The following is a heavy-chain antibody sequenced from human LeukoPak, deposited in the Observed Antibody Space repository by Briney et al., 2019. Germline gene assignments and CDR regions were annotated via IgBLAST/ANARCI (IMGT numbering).Heavy chain of an antibody. J-gene: IGHJ4*02. CDR2: INPNSGGT. CDR3: ARVDGYESRTPYYDILTGPDY. Sequence: ASVKVSCKASGYTFTGYYMHWVRQAPGQGLEWMGWINPNSGGTNYAQKFQGRVTMTRDTSISTAYMELSRLRSDDTAVYYCARVDGYESRTPYYDILTGPDYWGQGTLVTVSS. V-gene: IGHV1-2*02. CDR1: GYTFTGYY. D-gene: IGHD3-9*01.